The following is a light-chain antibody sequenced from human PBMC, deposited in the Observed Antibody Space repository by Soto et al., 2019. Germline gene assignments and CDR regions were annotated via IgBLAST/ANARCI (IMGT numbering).Light chain of an antibody. J-gene: IGKJ2*01. CDR3: VQATRFPYT. CDR1: QSLLHSDGNTY. CDR2: KIS. Sequence: DIVMTQTPLSSPVTLGQPASFSCRSSQSLLHSDGNTYLSWLQQRPGQPPRLLVYKISNRLSGVPDRFSGSGAGTDFTLKISRVEVEDVGVYYCVQATRFPYTFGQGTKLEIK. V-gene: IGKV2-24*01.